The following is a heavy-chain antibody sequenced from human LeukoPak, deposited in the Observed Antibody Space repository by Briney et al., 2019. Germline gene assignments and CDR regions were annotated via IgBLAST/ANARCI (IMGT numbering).Heavy chain of an antibody. J-gene: IGHJ5*02. CDR3: ARGQGSSGWYWFDP. CDR1: GYTFTGYY. Sequence: ASVKVSCKASGYTFTGYYMHWVRQAPGQGLEWMGWISAYDGNTNYAQKLQGRVTMTTDTSTSTAYMELRSLRSDDTAVYYCARGQGSSGWYWFDPWGQGTLVTVSS. CDR2: ISAYDGNT. D-gene: IGHD6-19*01. V-gene: IGHV1-18*04.